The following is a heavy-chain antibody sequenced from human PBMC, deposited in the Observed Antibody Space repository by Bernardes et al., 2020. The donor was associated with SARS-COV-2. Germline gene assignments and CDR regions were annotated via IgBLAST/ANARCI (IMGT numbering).Heavy chain of an antibody. Sequence: GWSLRLSCAAAGFTFKSFNMNWVRQAPGKGLEWVSSITYSSSLIFYADSVEGRFTISRDNAKNSLYLQMNSLTVEDTAVYYCVSSMSYYFDNWGQGTLVTVSS. CDR1: GFTFKSFN. J-gene: IGHJ4*02. V-gene: IGHV3-21*01. CDR3: VSSMSYYFDN. CDR2: ITYSSSLI.